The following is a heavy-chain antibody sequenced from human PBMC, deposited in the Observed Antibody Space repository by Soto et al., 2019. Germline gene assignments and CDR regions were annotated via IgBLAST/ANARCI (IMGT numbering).Heavy chain of an antibody. CDR3: AMVDNYVTPTPQDV. CDR2: ISPYSGNT. Sequence: QVQLVQSGDEVRKPGSSVKVSCKASGYIFVNYGIAWVRQAPGQGLEWMGWISPYSGNTHYASKGQGRVTMSADNCTSTAYMDLGSLTSADTAVYYCAMVDNYVTPTPQDVWGQGTTVTVSS. CDR1: GYIFVNYG. V-gene: IGHV1-18*01. D-gene: IGHD3-16*01. J-gene: IGHJ6*02.